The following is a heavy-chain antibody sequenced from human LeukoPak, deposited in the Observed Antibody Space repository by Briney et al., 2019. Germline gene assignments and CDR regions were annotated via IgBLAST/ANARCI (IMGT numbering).Heavy chain of an antibody. CDR2: ISAYNGNT. CDR1: GYTFTSYG. CDR3: ARDATIFGVVIIPVDY. Sequence: EASVKVSCKASGYTFTSYGISWVRQAPGQGLEWMGWISAYNGNTNYAQKLQGRVTMTTDTSTSTAYMELRSLRSDETAVYYCARDATIFGVVIIPVDYWGQGTLVTVSS. J-gene: IGHJ4*02. V-gene: IGHV1-18*01. D-gene: IGHD3-3*01.